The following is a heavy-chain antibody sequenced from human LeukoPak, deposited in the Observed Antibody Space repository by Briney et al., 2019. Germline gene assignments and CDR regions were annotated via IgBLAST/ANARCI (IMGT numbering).Heavy chain of an antibody. CDR2: ISYDGSNK. V-gene: IGHV3-30*18. Sequence: PGGSLRLSCAASGFTFSSYGMHWVRQAPGKGLEWVAVISYDGSNKYYADSVKGRFTISRDNSKNTLYLQMNSLRAEDTAVYYCAKSLGMAAGYFQHWGQGTLVTVSS. CDR1: GFTFSSYG. D-gene: IGHD6-13*01. J-gene: IGHJ1*01. CDR3: AKSLGMAAGYFQH.